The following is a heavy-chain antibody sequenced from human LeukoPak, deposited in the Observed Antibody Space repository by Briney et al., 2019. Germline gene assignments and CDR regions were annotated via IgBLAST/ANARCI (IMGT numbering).Heavy chain of an antibody. Sequence: ASVKVSCKASGGTFSSYAISWVRQAPGQGLEWMGGIIPIFGTANYAQKFQGRVTTTADKSTSTAYMELSSLRSEDTAVYYCASITGAAGINWFDPWGQGTLVTVSS. CDR3: ASITGAAGINWFDP. CDR1: GGTFSSYA. J-gene: IGHJ5*02. V-gene: IGHV1-69*06. CDR2: IIPIFGTA. D-gene: IGHD6-13*01.